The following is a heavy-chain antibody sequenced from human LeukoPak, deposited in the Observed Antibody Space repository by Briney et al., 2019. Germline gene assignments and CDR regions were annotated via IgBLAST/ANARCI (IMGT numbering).Heavy chain of an antibody. CDR1: GFTFSTYA. V-gene: IGHV3-64*04. D-gene: IGHD6-19*01. Sequence: PGGSLRLSCSASGFTFSTYAMHWVRQAPGKGLEYVSAISSNGGSTYYADSVKGRFTISRDNSKNTLYLQMNSLRAEDTAVYYCARDSPVAGTDYWGQGTLVTVSS. J-gene: IGHJ4*02. CDR2: ISSNGGST. CDR3: ARDSPVAGTDY.